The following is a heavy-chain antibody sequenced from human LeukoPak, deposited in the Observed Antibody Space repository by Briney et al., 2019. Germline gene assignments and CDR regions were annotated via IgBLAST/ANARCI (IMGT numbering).Heavy chain of an antibody. D-gene: IGHD2-2*01. Sequence: GGSLRLSCAASGFTFSSYAMSWVRQAPGKGLEWVSAISGSGGSTYYADSVKGRFTISRDNSKNTLYLQMNSLRAEDTAVYYCAKGRTPLPAALYYFDYWGQGTLVTVSS. CDR2: ISGSGGST. V-gene: IGHV3-23*01. CDR1: GFTFSSYA. CDR3: AKGRTPLPAALYYFDY. J-gene: IGHJ4*02.